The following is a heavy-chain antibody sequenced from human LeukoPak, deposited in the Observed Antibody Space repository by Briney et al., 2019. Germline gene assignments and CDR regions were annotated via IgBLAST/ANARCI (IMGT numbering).Heavy chain of an antibody. CDR2: ISGSGTTT. J-gene: IGHJ4*02. V-gene: IGHV3-48*01. CDR3: ARDSPGSGWYGDYFDY. CDR1: GFTFSNVW. Sequence: GSLRLSCAASGFTFSNVWMSWVRQAPGKGLEWVSYISGSGTTTYYAASVKGRFTISRDNAKNSLYLQMNSLRVEDTAVYYCARDSPGSGWYGDYFDYWGQGTLVTVSS. D-gene: IGHD6-19*01.